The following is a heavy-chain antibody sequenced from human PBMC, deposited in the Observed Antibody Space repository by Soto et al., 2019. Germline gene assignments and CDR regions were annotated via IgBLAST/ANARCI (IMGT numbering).Heavy chain of an antibody. CDR3: AKLQGDLEWLFYYYYGMDV. CDR2: ISGSGGST. Sequence: GGSLRLSCAASGFTFSSYAMSWVRQAPGKGLEWVSAISGSGGSTYYADSVKGRFTISRDNSKNTLYLQMNSLRAEDTAVYYCAKLQGDLEWLFYYYYGMDVWGQGTTVTVSS. CDR1: GFTFSSYA. J-gene: IGHJ6*02. V-gene: IGHV3-23*01. D-gene: IGHD3-3*01.